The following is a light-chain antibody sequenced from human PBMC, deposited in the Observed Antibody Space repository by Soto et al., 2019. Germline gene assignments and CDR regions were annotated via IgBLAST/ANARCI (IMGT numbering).Light chain of an antibody. V-gene: IGKV3-20*01. CDR3: QSYDNSIPT. CDR2: GSS. J-gene: IGKJ2*01. CDR1: QNIGSAF. Sequence: EFVLTQSPGTLSLSPGETAALSCRASQNIGSAFLAWYQQRPGQSPRLLIYGSSTRAAGIPDKFRGSRSGSDFTLTISRLEPEDFAVYYCQSYDNSIPTFGQGAKLEIK.